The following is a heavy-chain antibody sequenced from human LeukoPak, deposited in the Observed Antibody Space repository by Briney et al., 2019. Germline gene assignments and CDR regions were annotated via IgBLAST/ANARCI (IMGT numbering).Heavy chain of an antibody. V-gene: IGHV3-21*01. J-gene: IGHJ6*03. CDR1: GFTFSSYS. CDR2: ISSSSSYI. CDR3: ARVVGATAYYYYYMDV. D-gene: IGHD1-26*01. Sequence: SGGSLRLSCAASGFTFSSYSMNWVRQAPGKGLEWVSSISSSSSYIYYADSVKGRFTISRDNAKNSLYLQMNSLRAEDTAVYYCARVVGATAYYYYYMDVWGKGTTVTVSS.